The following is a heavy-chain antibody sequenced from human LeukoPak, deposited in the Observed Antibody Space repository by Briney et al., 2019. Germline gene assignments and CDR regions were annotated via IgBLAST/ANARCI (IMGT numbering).Heavy chain of an antibody. D-gene: IGHD5-24*01. CDR1: GVSISSYY. CDR2: IYYSGST. Sequence: SETLSLTCTVSGVSISSYYWSWIRQPPGKGLEWIGYIYYSGSTNYNPSLKSRVTISVDTSKNQFSLKLSSVTAADTAVYYCARGLLDGYTHPAAFDIWGQGTMVTVSS. CDR3: ARGLLDGYTHPAAFDI. V-gene: IGHV4-59*01. J-gene: IGHJ3*02.